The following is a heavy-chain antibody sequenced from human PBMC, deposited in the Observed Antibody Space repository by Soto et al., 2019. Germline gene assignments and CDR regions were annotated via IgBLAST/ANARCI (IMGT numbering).Heavy chain of an antibody. CDR1: GGSISSGDYY. CDR2: IYYSGST. J-gene: IGHJ4*02. CDR3: AREYYYDSSGLDY. Sequence: LSLTCTVSGGSISSGDYYWSWIRQPPGKGLEWIGYIYYSGSTYYNPSLKSRVTISVDTSKNQFSLKLSSVTAADTAVYYCAREYYYDSSGLDYWGQGTLVTVSS. V-gene: IGHV4-30-4*01. D-gene: IGHD3-22*01.